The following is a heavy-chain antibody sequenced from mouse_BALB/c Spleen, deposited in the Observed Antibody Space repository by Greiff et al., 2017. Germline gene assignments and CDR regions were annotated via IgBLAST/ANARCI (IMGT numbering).Heavy chain of an antibody. D-gene: IGHD2-1*01. CDR3: ATYGNYGAWFAY. CDR2: IYPGDGST. Sequence: QVQLKQSGPELVKPGASVKMSCKASGYTFTSYYIHWVKQRPGQGLEWIGWIYPGDGSTKYNEKFKGKTTLTADKSSSTAYMLLSSLTSEDSAIYFCATYGNYGAWFAYWGQGTLVTVSA. CDR1: GYTFTSYY. V-gene: IGHV1S56*01. J-gene: IGHJ3*01.